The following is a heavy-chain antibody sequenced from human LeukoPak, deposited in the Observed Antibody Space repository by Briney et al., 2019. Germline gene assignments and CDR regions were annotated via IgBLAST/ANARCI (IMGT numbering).Heavy chain of an antibody. CDR2: ISGIGDIT. J-gene: IGHJ4*02. CDR3: AKLLYYYDSSQPY. V-gene: IGHV3-23*01. CDR1: GFTLNSYA. D-gene: IGHD3-22*01. Sequence: GGSLRLSCAASGFTLNSYAMSWVRQAPGKGLEWVSAISGIGDITYYADSVKGRFIIFRDNPKNTLYLQMNSLRAEDTAVYYCAKLLYYYDSSQPYWGQGTLVTVSS.